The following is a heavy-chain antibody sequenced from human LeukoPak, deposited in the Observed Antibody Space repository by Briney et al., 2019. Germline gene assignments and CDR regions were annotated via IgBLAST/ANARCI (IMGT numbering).Heavy chain of an antibody. D-gene: IGHD6-13*01. J-gene: IGHJ4*02. Sequence: SETLSLTCTVSSGSISTSLYYWGWVRQSPGKGLEWIANVYYSGSTFYNPSLKSRVTISVDTSKNQFSLKLSSVTAADPAVYYCARRGGAAAGTYFDYWGQGTLVTVSS. CDR2: VYYSGST. V-gene: IGHV4-39*01. CDR3: ARRGGAAAGTYFDY. CDR1: SGSISTSLYY.